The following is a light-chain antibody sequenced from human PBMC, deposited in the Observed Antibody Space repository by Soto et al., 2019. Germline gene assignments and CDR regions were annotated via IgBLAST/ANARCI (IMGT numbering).Light chain of an antibody. CDR1: QSVSNTY. CDR3: QQYDYLIT. V-gene: IGKV3-20*01. CDR2: GVS. J-gene: IGKJ5*01. Sequence: EIVMTQSPATLSVSPGERATLSCRASQSVSNTYLAWYQQKPGQAPRLLIYGVSSRATGIPDRFSGSGSGTDFPLTISRLEPEDFAVYFCQQYDYLITFGQGTRLEIK.